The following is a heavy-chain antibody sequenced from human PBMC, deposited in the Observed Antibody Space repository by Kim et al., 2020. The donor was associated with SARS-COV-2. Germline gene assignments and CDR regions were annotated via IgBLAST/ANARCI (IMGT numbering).Heavy chain of an antibody. Sequence: ASVKVSCKASGYTFTSSAINWVRQAPGQGLEWRGWINTNTGNPTYAQDFTGRFVFSLDTSVSTAYLQISSLKAEDTAVYYCASPSAVAGEGYFHYGMDVWGQGTPITVSS. CDR1: GYTFTSSA. V-gene: IGHV7-4-1*02. D-gene: IGHD6-19*01. CDR2: INTNTGNP. J-gene: IGHJ6*02. CDR3: ASPSAVAGEGYFHYGMDV.